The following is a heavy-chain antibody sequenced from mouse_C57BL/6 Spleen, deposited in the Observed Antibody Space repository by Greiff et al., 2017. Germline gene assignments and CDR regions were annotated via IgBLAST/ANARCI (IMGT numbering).Heavy chain of an antibody. J-gene: IGHJ3*01. Sequence: EVMLVESGEGLVKPGGSLKLSCAASGFTFSSYAMSWVRQTPEKRLEWVAYISSGGDYIYYADTVKGRFTISRDNARNTLYLQMSSLKSEDTAMYYCTRGYYGSSFFAYWGQGTLVTVSA. CDR2: ISSGGDYI. CDR3: TRGYYGSSFFAY. V-gene: IGHV5-9-1*02. D-gene: IGHD1-1*01. CDR1: GFTFSSYA.